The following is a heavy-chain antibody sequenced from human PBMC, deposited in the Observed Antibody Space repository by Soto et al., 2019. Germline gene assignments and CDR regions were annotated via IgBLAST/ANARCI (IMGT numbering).Heavy chain of an antibody. D-gene: IGHD3-16*01. CDR2: IYYSGAT. CDR3: ARLGAQEIDP. J-gene: IGHJ5*02. CDR1: GGSFSGYY. V-gene: IGHV4-34*01. Sequence: SETLSLTCAVYGGSFSGYYWDWIRQPPGKGLEWIGTIYYSGATHYNPSLRSRVTISVDTSNNQFFLKLNFVTAADMAVYYCARLGAQEIDPWGQGTLVTVSS.